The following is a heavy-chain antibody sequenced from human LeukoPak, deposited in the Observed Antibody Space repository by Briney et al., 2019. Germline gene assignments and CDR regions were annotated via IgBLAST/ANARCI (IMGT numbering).Heavy chain of an antibody. J-gene: IGHJ6*03. CDR3: ARVRSDSSGYYSYYYYYMDV. D-gene: IGHD3-22*01. V-gene: IGHV3-53*01. CDR1: GFTVSSSY. CDR2: IFNGDNT. Sequence: GGSLRLSCAASGFTVSSSYMSWVRQAPEKGLEWVSVIFNGDNTYYADSLKGRFTISRDNSKNTLYLQMNSLRAEDTAVYYCARVRSDSSGYYSYYYYYMDVWGKGTTVTISS.